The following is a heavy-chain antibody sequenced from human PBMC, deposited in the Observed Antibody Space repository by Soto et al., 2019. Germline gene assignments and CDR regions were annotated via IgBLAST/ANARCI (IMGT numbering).Heavy chain of an antibody. D-gene: IGHD3-10*01. CDR2: AKTKVNSYTT. CDR1: GFTFSDHF. Sequence: EVRLVESGGGLVQPGGSLRLSCAASGFTFSDHFMDWVRQAPGKGLEWVGRAKTKVNSYTTEYAASVKGRFTISRDDLENSLYLQMNSLQTEDTAVYFCARNLFASRGPVYGLDVWGQGTTLTVSS. CDR3: ARNLFASRGPVYGLDV. V-gene: IGHV3-72*01. J-gene: IGHJ6*02.